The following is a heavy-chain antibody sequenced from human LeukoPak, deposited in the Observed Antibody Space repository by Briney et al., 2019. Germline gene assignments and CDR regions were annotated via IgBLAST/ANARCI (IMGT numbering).Heavy chain of an antibody. J-gene: IGHJ3*02. CDR3: ASHSSGWYDAFDI. D-gene: IGHD6-19*01. V-gene: IGHV4-59*01. CDR2: IYYSGST. Sequence: SETLSLTCTVPGGSISSYYWSWIRQPPGKGLEWIGYIYYSGSTNYNPSLKSRVTISVDTSKNQFSLKLSSVTAADTAVYYCASHSSGWYDAFDIWGQGTMVTVSS. CDR1: GGSISSYY.